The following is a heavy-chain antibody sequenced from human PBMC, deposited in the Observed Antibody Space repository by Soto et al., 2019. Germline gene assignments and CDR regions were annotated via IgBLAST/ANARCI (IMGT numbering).Heavy chain of an antibody. D-gene: IGHD6-13*01. V-gene: IGHV4-59*01. CDR3: AAGEASSRNLAPYYLDF. Sequence: PSETLSLTCTVSGGSMRNYFWTWIRQPPGKGLEWIGYIHYNGTTSFFPSYNPSLRSRVTISEDTSKNQFSLKLLSVTTADTAVYFCAAGEASSRNLAPYYLDFWGQGTLVTV. CDR2: IHYNGTT. J-gene: IGHJ4*02. CDR1: GGSMRNYF.